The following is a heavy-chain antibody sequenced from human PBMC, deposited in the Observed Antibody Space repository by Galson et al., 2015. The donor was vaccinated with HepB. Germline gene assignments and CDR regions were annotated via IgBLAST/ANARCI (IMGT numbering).Heavy chain of an antibody. CDR3: VSASPTAPSAHAFDF. D-gene: IGHD2-21*02. V-gene: IGHV1-18*04. CDR1: DYSFTSYG. CDR2: TSGYSGNT. Sequence: SVKVSCKASDYSFTSYGLKWARQAPGQGLEWMGWTSGYSGNTKYAQKLQGRDTMTTDTPTGTAYLELRSLRSDHTAFYYCVSASPTAPSAHAFDFWGQGTMVIVSS. J-gene: IGHJ3*01.